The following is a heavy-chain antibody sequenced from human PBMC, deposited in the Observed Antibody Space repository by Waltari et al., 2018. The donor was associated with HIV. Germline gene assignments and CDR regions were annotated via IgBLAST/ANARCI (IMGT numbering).Heavy chain of an antibody. Sequence: EVQLVESGGGLVKPGGSLRLSCAASGFTFSSYSMNWVRQAPGKGLEWVSSISSSSYIYYADSVKGRFTISRDNAKNSLYLQMNSLRAEDTAVYYCARRASSDYYGMDVWGQGTTVTVSS. J-gene: IGHJ6*02. V-gene: IGHV3-21*01. CDR2: ISSSSYI. CDR3: ARRASSDYYGMDV. CDR1: GFTFSSYS.